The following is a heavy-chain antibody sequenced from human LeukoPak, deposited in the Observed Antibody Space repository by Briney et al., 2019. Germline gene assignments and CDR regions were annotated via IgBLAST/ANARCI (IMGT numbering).Heavy chain of an antibody. CDR3: ARSADILTGYYLYIDS. J-gene: IGHJ4*02. CDR1: GGSISTYS. CDR2: IKNNGGN. V-gene: IGHV4-59*12. D-gene: IGHD3-9*01. Sequence: SETLSLTCTVSGGSISTYSWNWIRQSPGQGLEWIGYIKNNGGNYNNPSLMGRVTISLDTSKNQFSLKLSSVTAADTAVYYCARSADILTGYYLYIDSWGQGTLVTVSS.